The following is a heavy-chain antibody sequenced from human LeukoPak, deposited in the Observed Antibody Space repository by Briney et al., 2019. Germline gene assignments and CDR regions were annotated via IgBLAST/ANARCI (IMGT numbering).Heavy chain of an antibody. CDR1: SGSISSYY. D-gene: IGHD2-15*01. J-gene: IGHJ4*02. CDR2: IYYSGNT. V-gene: IGHV4-59*01. CDR3: ATRSTGVAATFDY. Sequence: SETLSLTCTVSSGSISSYYWSWIRQPPGKGLEWIGYIYYSGNTNYNPSLKSRVTISVDTSKNQFSLKLSSVTAADTAVYYCATRSTGVAATFDYWGQGTLVTVSS.